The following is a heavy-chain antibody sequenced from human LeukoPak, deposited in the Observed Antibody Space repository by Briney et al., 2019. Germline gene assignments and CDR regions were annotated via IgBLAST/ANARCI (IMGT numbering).Heavy chain of an antibody. CDR3: ARAWRYCSSTSCYYFDY. Sequence: PGGSLRLSCAASGFTVTDYYMSWVRQAPGKGLEWVSLIHSGGTIYYTDSVKGRFTISRDNSKNTLYLQMNSLTIEDTAVYYCARAWRYCSSTSCYYFDYWGQGTLVTVSS. CDR1: GFTVTDYY. CDR2: IHSGGTI. J-gene: IGHJ4*02. V-gene: IGHV3-66*01. D-gene: IGHD2-2*01.